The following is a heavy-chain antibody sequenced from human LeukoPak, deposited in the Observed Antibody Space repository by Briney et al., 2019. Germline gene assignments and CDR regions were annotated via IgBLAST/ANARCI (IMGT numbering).Heavy chain of an antibody. D-gene: IGHD2-15*01. J-gene: IGHJ6*02. CDR1: GGSISSSSYY. V-gene: IGHV4-61*01. Sequence: SETLSLICTASGGSISSSSYYWSWIRQPPGTGLEWIGYIYYSGSTNYNPSLKSRVTISVDTSKNQFSLKLSSVTAADTAVYYCARAAYYYYGMDVWGQGTTVTVSS. CDR2: IYYSGST. CDR3: ARAAYYYYGMDV.